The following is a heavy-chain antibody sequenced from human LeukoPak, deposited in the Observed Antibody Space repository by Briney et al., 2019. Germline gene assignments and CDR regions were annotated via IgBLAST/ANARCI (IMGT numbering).Heavy chain of an antibody. Sequence: GGSLRLSCAASGFGFSSHWMHWVRQAPGKGLVWVSRSNSDGSVRNYADSVEGRFIISRDNAKNTLYLQMNNLGVEDTAVYFCARDPSVNNAIGYNWFDHWGQGALVTVSS. D-gene: IGHD2/OR15-2a*01. CDR1: GFGFSSHW. CDR3: ARDPSVNNAIGYNWFDH. J-gene: IGHJ5*02. CDR2: SNSDGSVR. V-gene: IGHV3-74*01.